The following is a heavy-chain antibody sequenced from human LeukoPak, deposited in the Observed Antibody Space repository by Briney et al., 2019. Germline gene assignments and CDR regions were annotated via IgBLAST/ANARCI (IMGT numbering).Heavy chain of an antibody. CDR3: ARSRYYDILTDPMPPDY. CDR1: GFTFSSYS. J-gene: IGHJ4*02. CDR2: ISSSSSYI. V-gene: IGHV3-21*01. Sequence: GGSLRPSCAASGFTFSSYSMNWVRQAPGKGLEWVSSISSSSSYIYYADSVKGRFTISRDNAKNSLYLQMNSLRAEDTAVYYCARSRYYDILTDPMPPDYWGQGTLVTVSS. D-gene: IGHD3-9*01.